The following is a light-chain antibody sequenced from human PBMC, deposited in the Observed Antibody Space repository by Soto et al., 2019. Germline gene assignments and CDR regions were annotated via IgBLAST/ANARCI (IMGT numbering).Light chain of an antibody. CDR3: ISYTSSSTWV. CDR2: EGT. CDR1: SSDVGSYNL. Sequence: QSALTQPASVSASPGQSITIPCTGTSSDVGSYNLVSWFQQHPGKVPKLLIYEGTKRPSGLSDRFSGSRSGNTASLTISGLQAEDESDYYCISYTSSSTWVFGGGTKLTVL. V-gene: IGLV2-14*02. J-gene: IGLJ3*02.